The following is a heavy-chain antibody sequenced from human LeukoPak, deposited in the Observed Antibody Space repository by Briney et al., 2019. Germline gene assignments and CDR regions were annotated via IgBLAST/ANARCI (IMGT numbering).Heavy chain of an antibody. J-gene: IGHJ4*02. V-gene: IGHV4-39*07. CDR3: ARDQGEMATILDY. Sequence: TSETLSLTCTVSGGSISSSSYYWGWIRQPPGKGLEWIGSIYYSGSTYYNPSLKSRVTISVDTSKNQFSLKLSSVTAADTAVYYCARDQGEMATILDYWGQGTLVTVSS. CDR2: IYYSGST. CDR1: GGSISSSSYY. D-gene: IGHD5-24*01.